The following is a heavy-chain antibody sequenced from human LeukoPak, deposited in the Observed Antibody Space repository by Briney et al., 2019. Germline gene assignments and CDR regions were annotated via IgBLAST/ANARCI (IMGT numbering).Heavy chain of an antibody. V-gene: IGHV1-18*01. CDR3: AQFGDKYVFDY. CDR2: ISAYNGNT. D-gene: IGHD3-10*01. CDR1: GYTFTSYG. J-gene: IGHJ4*02. Sequence: ASVKVSCKASGYTFTSYGISWVRQAPGQGLEWMGWISAYNGNTNYAQKLQGRVTLTRDMSTSTDYLELSSLRSEDTAVYYCAQFGDKYVFDYWGQGTVVTVSS.